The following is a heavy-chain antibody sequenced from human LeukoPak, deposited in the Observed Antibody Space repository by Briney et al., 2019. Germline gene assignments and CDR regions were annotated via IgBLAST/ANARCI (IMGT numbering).Heavy chain of an antibody. CDR2: ISYDGSNK. D-gene: IGHD4-23*01. Sequence: GALRLSCAASGFTFSSYGMHWVRQAPGKGLEWVAVISYDGSNKYYADSVKGRFTISRDNSKNTLYLQMNSLRAEDTAVHYCAKDYGGAFDYWGQGTLVTVSS. CDR1: GFTFSSYG. V-gene: IGHV3-30*18. J-gene: IGHJ4*02. CDR3: AKDYGGAFDY.